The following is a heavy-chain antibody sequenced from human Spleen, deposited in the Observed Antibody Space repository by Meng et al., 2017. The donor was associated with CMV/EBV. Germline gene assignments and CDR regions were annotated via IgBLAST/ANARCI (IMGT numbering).Heavy chain of an antibody. D-gene: IGHD6-19*01. V-gene: IGHV1-46*01. CDR1: GYSFTGYC. CDR2: VDPSDGSP. CDR3: ARRYSSGWYYFDC. Sequence: CKASGYSFTGYCVHWVRQGPGQDLEWMGIVDPSDGSPSYVQKFRGRVTMTRDTSTSTVYMELSSLRSEDTAVYYCARRYSSGWYYFDCWGQGTPVTVSS. J-gene: IGHJ4*02.